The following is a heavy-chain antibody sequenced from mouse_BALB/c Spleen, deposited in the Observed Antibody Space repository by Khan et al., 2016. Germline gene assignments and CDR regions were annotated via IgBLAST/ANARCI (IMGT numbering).Heavy chain of an antibody. V-gene: IGHV1-18*01. J-gene: IGHJ4*01. CDR3: ARSKVLSEKLYDAMDY. CDR2: INPTNGYI. D-gene: IGHD2-14*01. CDR1: GYTFTDYN. Sequence: VRLQQSGPDLVKPGASVTIPCKASGYTFTDYNMDWVKQSPGKSLEWIGVINPTNGYIFYNPKFNGKATLTVDKSSSTAYMELRSLTSEDTAVYSCARSKVLSEKLYDAMDYWGQGTSVTVTT.